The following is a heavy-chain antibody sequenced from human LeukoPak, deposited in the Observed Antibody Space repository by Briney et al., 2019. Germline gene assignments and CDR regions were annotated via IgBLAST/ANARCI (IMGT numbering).Heavy chain of an antibody. V-gene: IGHV3-23*01. Sequence: PGGSLRLSCAASGFTFSSYAMSWVRHAPGKGLEWVSAISGSGGSTYYADSVKGRFTISRDNSKNTLYLQMNSLRAEDTAVYYCAKGPGLIVVVVAAADAFDIWGQGTMVTVSS. CDR3: AKGPGLIVVVVAAADAFDI. J-gene: IGHJ3*02. CDR1: GFTFSSYA. CDR2: ISGSGGST. D-gene: IGHD2-15*01.